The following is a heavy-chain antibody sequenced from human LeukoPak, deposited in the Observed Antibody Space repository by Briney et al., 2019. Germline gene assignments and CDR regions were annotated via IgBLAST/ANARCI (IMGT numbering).Heavy chain of an antibody. J-gene: IGHJ3*02. CDR2: IIPILGIA. CDR3: ATYMTPKFMAFDI. D-gene: IGHD2-21*02. V-gene: IGHV1-69*04. CDR1: GGTFSSYA. Sequence: SVTVSCKASGGTFSSYAISWVRQAPGQGLEWMGRIIPILGIANYAQKFQGRVTITADKSTSTAYMELSSLRSEDTAVYYCATYMTPKFMAFDIWGQGTMVTVSS.